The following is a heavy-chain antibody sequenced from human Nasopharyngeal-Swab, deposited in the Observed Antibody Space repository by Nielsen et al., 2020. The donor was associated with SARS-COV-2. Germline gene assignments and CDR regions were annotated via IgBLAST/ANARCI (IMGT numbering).Heavy chain of an antibody. J-gene: IGHJ4*02. D-gene: IGHD6-13*01. V-gene: IGHV3-49*03. Sequence: GGSLRLSCTASGFSFVDYAMSWFRQAPGKGLEWIAFIRSNIHGGTTEYAASVRGRFVMSRDDSKLIAYLLLNSLKTEDTGVCYRTRVLVAAGPMLDYWGQGTLVTVSS. CDR3: TRVLVAAGPMLDY. CDR1: GFSFVDYA. CDR2: IRSNIHGGTT.